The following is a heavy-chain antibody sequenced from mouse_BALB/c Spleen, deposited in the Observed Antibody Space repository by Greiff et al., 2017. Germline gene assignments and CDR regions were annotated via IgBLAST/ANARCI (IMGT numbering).Heavy chain of an antibody. CDR2: ISYSGST. Sequence: VQLQQSGPGLVKPSQSLSLTCTVTGYSITSDYAWNWIRQFPGNKLEWMGYISYSGSTSYNPSLKSRISITRDTSKNQFFLQLNSVTTEDTATYYCASLWLRRPYYFDYWGQGTTLTVSS. J-gene: IGHJ2*01. D-gene: IGHD2-2*01. CDR1: GYSITSDYA. V-gene: IGHV3-2*02. CDR3: ASLWLRRPYYFDY.